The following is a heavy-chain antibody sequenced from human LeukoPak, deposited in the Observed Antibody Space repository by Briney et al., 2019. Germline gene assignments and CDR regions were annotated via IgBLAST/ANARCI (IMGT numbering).Heavy chain of an antibody. D-gene: IGHD1-26*01. J-gene: IGHJ3*02. CDR2: INWNGGST. Sequence: GGSLRLSCAASGFTFDDCGMSWVRQAPGKGLEWVSGINWNGGSTGYADSVKGRFTISRDNAKNSLYLQMNSLRAEDTALYYCARDGHSIMGATRMGAFDIWGQGTMVTVSS. CDR1: GFTFDDCG. CDR3: ARDGHSIMGATRMGAFDI. V-gene: IGHV3-20*04.